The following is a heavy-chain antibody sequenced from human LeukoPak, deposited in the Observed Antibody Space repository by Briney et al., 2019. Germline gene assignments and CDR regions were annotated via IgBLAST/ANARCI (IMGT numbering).Heavy chain of an antibody. CDR2: IKYDGSEI. Sequence: PGGSLRLSCAASGFTFTTWWMSWVRQASGKGLEWVANIKYDGSEIHYLDSVKGRFTISRDNARNSPYLQMNDLRVEDTAVYYCARTKAFDFWGQGTMVIVSS. CDR3: ARTKAFDF. V-gene: IGHV3-7*01. CDR1: GFTFTTWW. J-gene: IGHJ3*01.